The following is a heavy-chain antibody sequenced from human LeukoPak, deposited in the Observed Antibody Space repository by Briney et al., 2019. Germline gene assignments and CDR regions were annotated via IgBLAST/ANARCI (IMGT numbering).Heavy chain of an antibody. V-gene: IGHV3-21*01. J-gene: IGHJ5*02. CDR1: GFNLNSYM. CDR2: ISSTGSYI. CDR3: TRVAQSGPTGWFDP. Sequence: GGSLRLSCAASGFNLNSYMLNWVRQAPGKGLEWVSSISSTGSYIYYAGSVKGRFTTSRDNPGNMVYLQMDSLRAKDTAVYYCTRVAQSGPTGWFDPWGQGTLVTVSS. D-gene: IGHD1-1*01.